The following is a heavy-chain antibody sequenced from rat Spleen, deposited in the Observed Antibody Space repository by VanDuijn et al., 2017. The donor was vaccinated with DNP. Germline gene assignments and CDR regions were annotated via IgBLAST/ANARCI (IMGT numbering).Heavy chain of an antibody. J-gene: IGHJ4*01. D-gene: IGHD1-12*03. CDR2: ITGSGGST. CDR1: GFTFNKYW. V-gene: IGHV5-31*01. CDR3: ARVGDYYDGYGDALDA. Sequence: EVQLVESGGDLVQPGRSLKLSCVASGFTFNKYWMTWIRQVPGKGLEWVASITGSGGSTYYPDSVKGRFTISRDDAQDTLDLQMNSLRSEDTATYYCARVGDYYDGYGDALDAWGQGTSVTVAS.